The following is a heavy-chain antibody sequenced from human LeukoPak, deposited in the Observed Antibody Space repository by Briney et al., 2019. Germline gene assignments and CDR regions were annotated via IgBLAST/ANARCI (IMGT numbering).Heavy chain of an antibody. V-gene: IGHV1-2*06. D-gene: IGHD1-14*01. CDR3: ARSWYGMDV. CDR1: GYTFTASY. CDR2: INPSNGDT. Sequence: GASVKVSCKASGYTFTASYMQWARQAPGQGREWMGRINPSNGDTEYEQKFQGRVTMTRDTPISTVYMELSRLTSDDTAVYYCARSWYGMDVWGQGTTVTVSS. J-gene: IGHJ6*02.